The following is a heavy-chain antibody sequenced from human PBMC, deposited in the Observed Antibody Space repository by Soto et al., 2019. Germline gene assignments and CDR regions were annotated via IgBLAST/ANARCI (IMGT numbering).Heavy chain of an antibody. CDR1: GFTFSDYY. CDR2: ISSSDSTI. Sequence: GGSLRLSCAASGFTFSDYYMSWIRQAPGKGLEWVSYISSSDSTIYYPDSGKGRLSISRDNAKNSLFLQMNSLRAEDTAVYYCDTARITMIVVVITDYWGQGTLVSVSS. V-gene: IGHV3-11*04. CDR3: DTARITMIVVVITDY. J-gene: IGHJ4*02. D-gene: IGHD3-22*01.